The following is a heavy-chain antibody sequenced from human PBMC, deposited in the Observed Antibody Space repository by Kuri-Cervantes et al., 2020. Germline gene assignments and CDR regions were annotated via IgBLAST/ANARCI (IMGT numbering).Heavy chain of an antibody. Sequence: GGSLRLSCAASGFTFSSYAMSWVRQAPGKGLEWVSAISGSGGSTYYADSVKGRFTISRDNSKNTLYLQMNSLRAEDTAVYYCARDPGRRNGMDVWGQGTTVTVSS. CDR1: GFTFSSYA. CDR2: ISGSGGST. J-gene: IGHJ6*02. CDR3: ARDPGRRNGMDV. V-gene: IGHV3-23*01.